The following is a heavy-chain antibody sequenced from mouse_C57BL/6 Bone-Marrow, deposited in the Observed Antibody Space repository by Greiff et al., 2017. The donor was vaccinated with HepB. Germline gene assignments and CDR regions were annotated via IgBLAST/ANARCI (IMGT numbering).Heavy chain of an antibody. CDR1: GFNIKNTY. CDR3: ARNYGSSPFAY. CDR2: IDPANGNT. Sequence: VQLQQSVAELVRPGASVKFSCTASGFNIKNTYMPWVKQRPEQGLEWIGRIDPANGNTKYAPKFQGTATIAADTTSNTAYLQLSSLTSEDTAIYYCARNYGSSPFAYWGQGTLVTVSA. J-gene: IGHJ3*01. V-gene: IGHV14-3*01. D-gene: IGHD1-1*01.